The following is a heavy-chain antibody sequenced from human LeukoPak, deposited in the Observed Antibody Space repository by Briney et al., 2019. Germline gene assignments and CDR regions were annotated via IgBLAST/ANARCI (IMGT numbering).Heavy chain of an antibody. CDR2: SVPMFGTI. V-gene: IGHV1-69*13. Sequence: SVKVSCKASGGTFYGYAINWVRQAPGQGLEWMGGSVPMFGTINFAPKFQGRVTITADESTSTAYMELTSLKSEDTAVYYCARGTTVTTAVLVPNDAFDIWGQGTMVTVSS. CDR3: ARGTTVTTAVLVPNDAFDI. D-gene: IGHD4-17*01. CDR1: GGTFYGYA. J-gene: IGHJ3*02.